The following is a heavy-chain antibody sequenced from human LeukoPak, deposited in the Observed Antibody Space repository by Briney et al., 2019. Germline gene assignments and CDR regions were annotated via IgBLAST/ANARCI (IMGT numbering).Heavy chain of an antibody. CDR1: GYSISSGYY. CDR3: ARVSGYSYGNFDY. J-gene: IGHJ4*02. Sequence: PSETLSLTCTVSGYSISSGYYWGWIRQPPGKGLEWIGSIYHSGSTYYNPSLKSRVTISVGTSKNQFSLRLSSVTAADTAVYHCARVSGYSYGNFDYWGQGTLVTVSS. CDR2: IYHSGST. D-gene: IGHD5-18*01. V-gene: IGHV4-38-2*02.